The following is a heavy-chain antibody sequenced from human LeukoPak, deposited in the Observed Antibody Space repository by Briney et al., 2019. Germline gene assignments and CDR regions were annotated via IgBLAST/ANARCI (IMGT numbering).Heavy chain of an antibody. V-gene: IGHV3-9*01. CDR1: GFNFDDYT. Sequence: GGSLRLSCAASGFNFDDYTMHWVRQPPGKGLEWVSGISWNSDFIVYGDSVKGRFTISRDNAKNSLYLQMNNLRAEDTAVYYCARFSSGLLDAFDIWGQGTMVIVSS. CDR3: ARFSSGLLDAFDI. J-gene: IGHJ3*02. CDR2: ISWNSDFI. D-gene: IGHD6-19*01.